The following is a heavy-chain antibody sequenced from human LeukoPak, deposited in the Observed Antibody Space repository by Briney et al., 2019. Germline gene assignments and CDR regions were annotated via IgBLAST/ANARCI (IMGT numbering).Heavy chain of an antibody. CDR2: IYTSGST. J-gene: IGHJ3*02. CDR3: ARGKWRTHAFDI. D-gene: IGHD5-12*01. Sequence: SETLSLTCTVSGGSISSGSYYWSWIRQPAGKGLEWIGRIYTSGSTNYNPSLESRVTISVDTSKNQFSLKLSSVTAADTAVYYCARGKWRTHAFDIWGQGTMVTVSS. V-gene: IGHV4-61*02. CDR1: GGSISSGSYY.